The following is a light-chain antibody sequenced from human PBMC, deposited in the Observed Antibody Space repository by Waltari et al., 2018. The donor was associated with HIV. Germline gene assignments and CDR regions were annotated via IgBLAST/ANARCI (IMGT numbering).Light chain of an antibody. CDR1: ALPNQY. J-gene: IGLJ1*01. V-gene: IGLV3-25*03. CDR2: KDS. CDR3: QSSDSSGTYV. Sequence: SYEVTQPTSVSVSPGQTARITCSGDALPNQYAYWYQQKPGQAPGVVIYKDSERPPGIPERFSGSSSGTTVTLTISGVQAEDEADYYCQSSDSSGTYVFGSGTKVTVL.